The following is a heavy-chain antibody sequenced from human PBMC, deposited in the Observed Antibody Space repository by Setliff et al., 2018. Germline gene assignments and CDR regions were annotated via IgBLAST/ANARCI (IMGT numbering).Heavy chain of an antibody. CDR3: ARVIYFYYMDV. V-gene: IGHV3-48*01. J-gene: IGHJ6*03. CDR2: ITSSSSTI. Sequence: GGSLRLSCAASGFAFSTYRMNWVRQAPGKGLEWVSYITSSSSTIDYADSVKGRFTISRDDARNSLYLQMNSLRAEDTAVYYCARVIYFYYMDVWGKGTTVTVSS. CDR1: GFAFSTYR.